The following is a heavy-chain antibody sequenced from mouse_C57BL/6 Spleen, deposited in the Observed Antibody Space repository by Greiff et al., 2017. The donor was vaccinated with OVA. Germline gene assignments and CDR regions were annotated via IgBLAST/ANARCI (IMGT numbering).Heavy chain of an antibody. V-gene: IGHV5-9-1*02. CDR2: ISSGGDYI. J-gene: IGHJ1*03. D-gene: IGHD4-1*01. CDR3: TRVANWDEYFDV. CDR1: GFTFSSYA. Sequence: EVQRVESGEGLVKPGGSLKLSCAASGFTFSSYAMSWVRQTPEKRLEWVAYISSGGDYIYYADTVKGRFTISRDNARNTLYLQMSSLKSEDTAMYYCTRVANWDEYFDVWGTGTTVTVSS.